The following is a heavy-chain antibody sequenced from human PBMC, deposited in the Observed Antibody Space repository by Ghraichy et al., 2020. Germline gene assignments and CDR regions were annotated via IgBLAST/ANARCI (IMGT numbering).Heavy chain of an antibody. D-gene: IGHD2-15*01. CDR3: ASRPPVVAEGWFDP. CDR2: IYYSGST. CDR1: GGSISSGGYY. Sequence: SETLSLTCTVSGGSISSGGYYWSWIRQHPGKGLEWIGYIYYSGSTYYNPSLKSRVTISVDTSKNQFSLKLSSVTAADTAVYYCASRPPVVAEGWFDPWGQGTLVTVSS. V-gene: IGHV4-31*03. J-gene: IGHJ5*02.